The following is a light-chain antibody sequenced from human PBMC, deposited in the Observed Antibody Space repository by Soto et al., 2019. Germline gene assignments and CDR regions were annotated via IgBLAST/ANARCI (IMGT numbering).Light chain of an antibody. CDR2: EGS. CDR3: CAYVSSNTLL. V-gene: IGLV2-23*01. CDR1: SSDVGGYDL. J-gene: IGLJ3*02. Sequence: QSVLTQPASVSGSPGQSITLSCTGTSSDVGGYDLVSWYQQHPGKAPKLIIYEGSKRPSGISNRFSGSKSGNTACLIISGLQGDDEGDYYCCAYVSSNTLLFGGGTKLTVL.